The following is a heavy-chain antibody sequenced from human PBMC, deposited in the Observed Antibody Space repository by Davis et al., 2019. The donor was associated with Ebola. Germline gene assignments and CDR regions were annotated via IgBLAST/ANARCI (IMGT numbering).Heavy chain of an antibody. CDR1: GGSFSGYY. D-gene: IGHD3-3*01. Sequence: MPSETLSLTCAVYGGSFSGYYWSWIRQPPGKGLEWIGEINHSGSTNYNPSLKSRVTISVDTSKKQFSLKLSSVTAADTAVYYCARVGGFWSGYGMDVWGQGTTVTVSS. V-gene: IGHV4-34*01. CDR2: INHSGST. CDR3: ARVGGFWSGYGMDV. J-gene: IGHJ6*02.